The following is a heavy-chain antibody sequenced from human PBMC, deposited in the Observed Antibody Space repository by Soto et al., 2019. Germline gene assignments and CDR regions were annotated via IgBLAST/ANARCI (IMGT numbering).Heavy chain of an antibody. CDR1: GYSISSGNY. D-gene: IGHD3-16*01. J-gene: IGHJ4*02. CDR2: LYHIGST. V-gene: IGHV4-38-2*02. CDR3: AREGGESSDGLYYFDS. Sequence: PSETLSLTCAVSGYSISSGNYWAWIRQPPGRGLEWIGSLYHIGSTHYNTSLKSRVTISVDTSKNQFSLKLSSVTAADTAVYFCAREGGESSDGLYYFDSWGQGSLVTVS.